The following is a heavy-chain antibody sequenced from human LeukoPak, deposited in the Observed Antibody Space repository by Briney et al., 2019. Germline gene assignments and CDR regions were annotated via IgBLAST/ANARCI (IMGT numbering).Heavy chain of an antibody. Sequence: GGSLRLSCAASGFTFSSYWMSWVRQAPGKGLEWVSGINWDGGSTNYVDSVKGRFTISRDNAKNSLYLQMNSLRAEDTAVYYCARLSLKVLEWSPTKRKETHYFDYWGQGTLVTVSS. V-gene: IGHV3-20*04. CDR2: INWDGGST. CDR1: GFTFSSYW. D-gene: IGHD3-3*01. CDR3: ARLSLKVLEWSPTKRKETHYFDY. J-gene: IGHJ4*02.